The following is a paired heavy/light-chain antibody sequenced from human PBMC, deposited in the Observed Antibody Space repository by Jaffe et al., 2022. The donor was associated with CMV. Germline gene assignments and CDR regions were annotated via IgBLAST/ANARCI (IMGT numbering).Light chain of an antibody. J-gene: IGKJ2*01. V-gene: IGKV1-39*01. CDR3: QQNYRTPPYT. CDR1: QSINSF. Sequence: DIQMTQSPSSLSASVGDRVTITCRASQSINSFLNWYQQKPGKAPRLLIYGVSSLQSGVPSRLSGSGSGTDFTLTISSLQPEDLGTYYCQQNYRTPPYTFGQGTKVEIK. CDR2: GVS.
Heavy chain of an antibody. V-gene: IGHV3-33*08. J-gene: IGHJ3*02. CDR3: ARDGGDGAFDI. CDR1: EFTFSNYG. Sequence: QVHLVESGGGVVQPGRSLRLSCVASEFTFSNYGMHWVRQAPGKGLEWVAVIWSDASNKYYADSVKGRFTISRENPRNTLYLQMNSLRADDTAVYYCARDGGDGAFDIWGQGTVVSVSS. CDR2: IWSDASNK.